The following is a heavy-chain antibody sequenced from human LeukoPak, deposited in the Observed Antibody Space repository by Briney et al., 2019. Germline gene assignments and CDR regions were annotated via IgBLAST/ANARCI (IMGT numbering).Heavy chain of an antibody. D-gene: IGHD6-6*01. CDR1: GYSFTSYW. CDR3: ARQGSSIAARTFDY. Sequence: GESLRISCQGSGYSFTSYWISWVRQVPGKGLEWMGIIYPGDSDTRYSPSFQSQVTISADKSISTAYLQWSSLKASDTAMYYCARQGSSIAARTFDYWGQGTLVTVSS. V-gene: IGHV5-51*01. CDR2: IYPGDSDT. J-gene: IGHJ4*02.